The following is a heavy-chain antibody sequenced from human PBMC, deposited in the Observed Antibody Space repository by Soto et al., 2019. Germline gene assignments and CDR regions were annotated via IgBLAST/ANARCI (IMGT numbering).Heavy chain of an antibody. Sequence: GASVKVSCKASGYTFTGYYMHWVRQAPGQGLEWMGWINPNSGGTNYAQKFQGRVTMTRDTSISTAYMELSRLRSDDTAVYFCARCHRGLWCHLDSWGQGTLVTVSS. J-gene: IGHJ4*02. V-gene: IGHV1-2*02. CDR3: ARCHRGLWCHLDS. D-gene: IGHD2-21*01. CDR1: GYTFTGYY. CDR2: INPNSGGT.